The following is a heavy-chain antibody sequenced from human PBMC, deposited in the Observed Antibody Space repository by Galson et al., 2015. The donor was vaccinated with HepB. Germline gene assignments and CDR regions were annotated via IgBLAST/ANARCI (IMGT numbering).Heavy chain of an antibody. CDR2: INAGNGNT. CDR1: GYTFTSYA. Sequence: SCKASGYTFTSYAMHWVRQAPGQRLEWMGWINAGNGNTKYSQKFQGRVTITRDTSASTAYMELSSLRSEDTAVYYCARDPRIAAAGTNYFDYWGQGTLVTVSS. V-gene: IGHV1-3*01. J-gene: IGHJ4*02. D-gene: IGHD6-13*01. CDR3: ARDPRIAAAGTNYFDY.